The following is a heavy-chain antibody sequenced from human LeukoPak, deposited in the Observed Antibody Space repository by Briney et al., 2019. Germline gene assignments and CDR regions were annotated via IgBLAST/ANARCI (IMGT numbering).Heavy chain of an antibody. CDR3: AREIAAAGTFWFDP. Sequence: SETLSLTCTVSGGSISSYYWSWIRQPPGKGLEWIGYIYYGGSTNYNPSLKSRVTISVDTSKNQFSLKLSSVTAADTAVYYCAREIAAAGTFWFDPWGQGTLVTVSS. V-gene: IGHV4-59*01. CDR1: GGSISSYY. CDR2: IYYGGST. J-gene: IGHJ5*02. D-gene: IGHD6-13*01.